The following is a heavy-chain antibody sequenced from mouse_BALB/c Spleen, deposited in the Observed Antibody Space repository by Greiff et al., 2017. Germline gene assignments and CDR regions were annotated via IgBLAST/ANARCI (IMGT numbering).Heavy chain of an antibody. D-gene: IGHD2-14*01. Sequence: EVQVVESGGGLVQPKGSLKLSCAASGFTFNTYAMNWVRQAPGKGLEWVARIRSKSNNYATYYADSVKDRFTISRDDSQSMLYLQMNNLKTEDTAMYYCVRLGYRDGALAYWGQGTLVTVSA. J-gene: IGHJ3*01. V-gene: IGHV10-1*02. CDR1: GFTFNTYA. CDR3: VRLGYRDGALAY. CDR2: IRSKSNNYAT.